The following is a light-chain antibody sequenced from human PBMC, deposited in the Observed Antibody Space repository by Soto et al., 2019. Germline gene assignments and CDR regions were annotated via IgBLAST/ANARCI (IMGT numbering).Light chain of an antibody. Sequence: DIQMTQSPSTLSASVGDRVTITCRASQSISSWLAWYQQKPGKAPKILIYKASILESGVPSRFSGSGSGTEFNLTISSLQPDDFATYYCQHYNIYSETFGQGTKVEVK. V-gene: IGKV1-5*03. J-gene: IGKJ1*01. CDR3: QHYNIYSET. CDR2: KAS. CDR1: QSISSW.